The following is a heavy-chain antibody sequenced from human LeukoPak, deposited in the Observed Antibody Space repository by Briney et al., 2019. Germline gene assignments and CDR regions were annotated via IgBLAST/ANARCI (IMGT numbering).Heavy chain of an antibody. J-gene: IGHJ6*03. CDR3: AKGGNWESSSWYHYYYMDV. CDR1: GFTFSSYA. V-gene: IGHV3-23*01. Sequence: GGSLRLSCAASGFTFSSYAMSWVRQAPGKGLEWVSAISGSGGSTYYADSVKGRFTISRDSSKNTLYLQMNSLRAEDTAVYYCAKGGNWESSSWYHYYYMDVWGKGTTVTVSS. D-gene: IGHD6-13*01. CDR2: ISGSGGST.